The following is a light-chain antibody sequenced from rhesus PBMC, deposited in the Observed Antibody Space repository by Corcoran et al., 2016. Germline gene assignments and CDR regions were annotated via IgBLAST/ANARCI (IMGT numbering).Light chain of an antibody. V-gene: IGKV3-24*03. Sequence: EIMLTQSPATLSLSPGERATLSCWASQSVSSSLAWFQQNPGPAPKILIFATYSRATGIPDRVSGRGSGTEFTLTSSSLEPEDVGVYYCLQDYSWPYSFGQGTRMEIK. J-gene: IGKJ2*01. CDR3: LQDYSWPYS. CDR1: QSVSSS. CDR2: ATY.